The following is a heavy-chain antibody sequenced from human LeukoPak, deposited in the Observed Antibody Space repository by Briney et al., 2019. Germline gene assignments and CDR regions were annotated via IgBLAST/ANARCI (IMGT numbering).Heavy chain of an antibody. J-gene: IGHJ5*02. D-gene: IGHD2-21*01. Sequence: SSETLSLTCTVSGGSISSSSYYWGWIRQPPGKGLEWIGSIYYSGSTYYNPSLKSRVTISVDTSKNQFSLKLSSVTAADTAVYYCAREPRDYNWFDPWGQGTLVTVSS. CDR1: GGSISSSSYY. CDR2: IYYSGST. V-gene: IGHV4-39*07. CDR3: AREPRDYNWFDP.